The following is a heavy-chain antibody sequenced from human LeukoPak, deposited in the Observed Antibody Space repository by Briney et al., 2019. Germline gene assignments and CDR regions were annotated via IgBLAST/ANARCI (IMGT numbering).Heavy chain of an antibody. CDR3: AKKAYYYDSSGHYFDY. CDR1: GFTFSSYA. D-gene: IGHD3-22*01. CDR2: ISYDGSNK. V-gene: IGHV3-30-3*02. J-gene: IGHJ4*02. Sequence: GRSLRLSCAASGFTFSSYAMHWVRQAPGKGLEWVAVISYDGSNKYYADSVKGRFTISRDNSKNTLYLQMNSLRAEDTAVYYCAKKAYYYDSSGHYFDYWGQGTLVTVSS.